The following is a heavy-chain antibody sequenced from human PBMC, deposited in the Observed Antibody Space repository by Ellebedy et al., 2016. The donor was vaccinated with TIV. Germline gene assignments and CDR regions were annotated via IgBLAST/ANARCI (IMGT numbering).Heavy chain of an antibody. D-gene: IGHD6-19*01. Sequence: SETLSLTCTVSGGSLSSSPYYWGWIRQSTGKGLEWIGTVYYSGNTYYNPSLKSRVTISVDTSMNRFSLALNSVTAADTAVYYCARSTSVTGRFEHWGQGTLVTVSS. CDR3: ARSTSVTGRFEH. CDR2: VYYSGNT. J-gene: IGHJ5*02. CDR1: GGSLSSSPYY. V-gene: IGHV4-39*01.